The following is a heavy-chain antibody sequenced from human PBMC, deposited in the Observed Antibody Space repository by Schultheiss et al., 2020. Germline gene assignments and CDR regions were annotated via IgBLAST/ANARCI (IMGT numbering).Heavy chain of an antibody. J-gene: IGHJ6*04. Sequence: SETLSLTCAVYGGSFSGYYWSWIRQPPGKGLEWIGEINHSGSTNYNPSLKSRVTISVDTSKNQFSLKLSSVTAADTAVYYCARDRVVATIKDYYYYGMDVWGKGTTVTVSA. CDR2: INHSGST. CDR1: GGSFSGYY. CDR3: ARDRVVATIKDYYYYGMDV. V-gene: IGHV4-34*01. D-gene: IGHD5-12*01.